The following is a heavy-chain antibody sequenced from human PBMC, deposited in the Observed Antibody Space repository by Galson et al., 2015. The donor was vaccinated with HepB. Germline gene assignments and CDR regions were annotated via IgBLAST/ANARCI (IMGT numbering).Heavy chain of an antibody. CDR1: GSTFSDYY. Sequence: SLRLSCAASGSTFSDYYMSWIRQAPGKGLEWVSYISSSGSTIYYADSVKGRFTMSRDNAKNSLFLQMNSLTAEDTAVYYCAREVSATYFDYWGQGTLVTVSS. D-gene: IGHD2-8*01. CDR3: AREVSATYFDY. V-gene: IGHV3-11*01. J-gene: IGHJ4*02. CDR2: ISSSGSTI.